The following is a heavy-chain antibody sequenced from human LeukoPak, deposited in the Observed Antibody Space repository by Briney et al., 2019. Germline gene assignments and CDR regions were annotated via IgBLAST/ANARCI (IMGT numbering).Heavy chain of an antibody. CDR3: ERGAIFGVTPRGYGMDV. D-gene: IGHD3-3*01. Sequence: ASVKVSCKASGYTFTSYYMHWVRQAPGQGLEWMGIINPSGGSTSYAQKFQGRVTMTRDTSTGTLYMELNSLKSEDTAVYYCERGAIFGVTPRGYGMDVWGQGTTVTVSS. J-gene: IGHJ6*02. CDR1: GYTFTSYY. CDR2: INPSGGST. V-gene: IGHV1-46*01.